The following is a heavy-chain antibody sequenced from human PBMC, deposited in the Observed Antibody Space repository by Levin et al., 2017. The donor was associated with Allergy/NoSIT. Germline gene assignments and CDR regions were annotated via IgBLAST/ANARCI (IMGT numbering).Heavy chain of an antibody. CDR1: GGSFSGYY. CDR2: INHSGST. V-gene: IGHV4-34*01. Sequence: GSLRLSCAVYGGSFSGYYWSWIRQPPGKGLEWIGEINHSGSTNYNPSLKSRVTISVDTSKNQFSLKLSSVTAADTAVYYCASSSSWYSYYYGMDVWGQGTTVTVSS. J-gene: IGHJ6*02. CDR3: ASSSSWYSYYYGMDV. D-gene: IGHD6-13*01.